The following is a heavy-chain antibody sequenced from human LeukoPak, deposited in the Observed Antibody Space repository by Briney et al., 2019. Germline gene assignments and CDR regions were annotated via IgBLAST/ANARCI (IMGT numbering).Heavy chain of an antibody. CDR1: GFNFTNYN. CDR3: ARAPIRDTAIFYFDY. CDR2: IHSSSGSI. Sequence: PGGSLRLSCAASGFNFTNYNMNWVRQAPGKGLEWVSSIHSSSGSIYYADSLKGRFTISRDNAKNSLYLQMNSLRAEDTAVYYCARAPIRDTAIFYFDYWGQGTLVTVSS. D-gene: IGHD5-18*01. V-gene: IGHV3-21*01. J-gene: IGHJ4*02.